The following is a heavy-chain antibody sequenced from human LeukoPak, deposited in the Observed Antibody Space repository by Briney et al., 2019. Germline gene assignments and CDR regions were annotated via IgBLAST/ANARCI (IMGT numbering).Heavy chain of an antibody. D-gene: IGHD7-27*01. J-gene: IGHJ4*02. CDR1: RFTVSSNHNH. CDR3: ARDGENHYYDY. V-gene: IGHV3-66*01. CDR2: SYSGGII. Sequence: PGGSVTLSCAASRFTVSSNHNHRRWVRQAPGWGVEWVSVSYSGGIIFYADSVKGRFTISRDNSKNTVYLEMNSLRAEDTAVYYCARDGENHYYDYWGQGTLVTVST.